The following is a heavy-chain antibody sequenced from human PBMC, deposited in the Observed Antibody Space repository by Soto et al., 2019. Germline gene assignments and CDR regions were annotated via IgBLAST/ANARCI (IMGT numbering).Heavy chain of an antibody. V-gene: IGHV3-7*04. CDR3: ARGTSTPGFDY. CDR1: GFIFRNFW. D-gene: IGHD1-1*01. J-gene: IGHJ4*02. CDR2: INEDGSMT. Sequence: EVQLVESGGGLVQPGGSLRLSCAASGFIFRNFWMNWVRQAPGKGLEWLGNINEDGSMTSYVDCVKGRFTTSRDNAERSLYLHLSSLRAEDTAVYYCARGTSTPGFDYLGQGTLVTVSS.